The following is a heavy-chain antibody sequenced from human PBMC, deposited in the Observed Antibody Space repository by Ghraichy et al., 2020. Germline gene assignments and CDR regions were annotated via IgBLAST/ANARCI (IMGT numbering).Heavy chain of an antibody. D-gene: IGHD5-18*01. Sequence: SETLSLTCTVSGGSISSSSYYWGWIRQPPGKGLEWIGSIYYSGSTYYNPSLKSRVTISVDTSKNQFSLKLSSVTAADTAVYYCALEPSGYSYGTVDYWGQGTLVTVSS. CDR1: GGSISSSSYY. J-gene: IGHJ4*02. CDR3: ALEPSGYSYGTVDY. CDR2: IYYSGST. V-gene: IGHV4-39*01.